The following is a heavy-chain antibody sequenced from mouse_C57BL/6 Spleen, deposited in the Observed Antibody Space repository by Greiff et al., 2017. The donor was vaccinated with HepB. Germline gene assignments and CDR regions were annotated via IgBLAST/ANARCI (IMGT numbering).Heavy chain of an antibody. V-gene: IGHV1-53*01. CDR2: INPSNGGT. CDR1: GYTFTSYW. J-gene: IGHJ2*01. Sequence: VQLQQSGTELVKPGASVKLSCKASGYTFTSYWMHWVKQRPGQGLEWIGNINPSNGGTNYNEKFKSKATLTVDKSSSTAYMQLSSLTSEDSAVYYCARGITTVVAPYYFDYWGQGTTLTVSS. CDR3: ARGITTVVAPYYFDY. D-gene: IGHD1-1*01.